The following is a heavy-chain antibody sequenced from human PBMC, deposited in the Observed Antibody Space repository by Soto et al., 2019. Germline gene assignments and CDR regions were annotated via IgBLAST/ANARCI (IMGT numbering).Heavy chain of an antibody. CDR2: IYPGDSDT. CDR3: ARLMMGPFEGQNWFDP. V-gene: IGHV5-51*01. D-gene: IGHD3-16*01. Sequence: PGESLKISCKGSGYSFTSYWIGWVRQMPGKGLEWMGIIYPGDSDTRYSPSFQGQVTISADKSISTAYLQWSSLKASDTAMYYCARLMMGPFEGQNWFDPWGQGTLVTVS. CDR1: GYSFTSYW. J-gene: IGHJ5*02.